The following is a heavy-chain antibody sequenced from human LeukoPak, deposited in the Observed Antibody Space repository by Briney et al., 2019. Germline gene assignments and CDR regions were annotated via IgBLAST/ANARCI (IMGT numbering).Heavy chain of an antibody. V-gene: IGHV3-23*01. J-gene: IGHJ3*02. Sequence: PGGSLRLSCAASGFTFSSYAMSWVRQAPGKGLEWVSAISGSGGSTYYADSVKGRFTISRDNSKNTLYLQMNSLRAEDTAVYYCAKDRLGAYYYDSSGYYYGPDAFDIWGQGTMVTVSS. CDR3: AKDRLGAYYYDSSGYYYGPDAFDI. CDR1: GFTFSSYA. CDR2: ISGSGGST. D-gene: IGHD3-22*01.